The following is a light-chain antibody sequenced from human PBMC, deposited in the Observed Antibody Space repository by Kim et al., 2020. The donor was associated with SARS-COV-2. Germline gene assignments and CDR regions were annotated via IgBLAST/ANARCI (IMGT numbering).Light chain of an antibody. V-gene: IGKV3-20*01. J-gene: IGKJ2*01. CDR2: GAS. CDR3: QQYGSSPQT. CDR1: QSVSSGY. Sequence: LAPGERATLSCMASQSVSSGYLAWYQQKPGQAPRLLIYGASSRATGIPDRFSGSGSGTDFTLTISRLEPEDFAVYYCQQYGSSPQTFGQGTKLEI.